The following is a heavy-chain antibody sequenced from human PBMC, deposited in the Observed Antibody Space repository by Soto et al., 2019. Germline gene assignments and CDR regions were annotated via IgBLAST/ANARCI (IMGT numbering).Heavy chain of an antibody. CDR3: ARESVRGVWDYYYYGMDV. V-gene: IGHV3-30-3*01. CDR2: ISYDGSNK. D-gene: IGHD3-16*01. J-gene: IGHJ6*02. CDR1: GFTFSSYA. Sequence: GGSLRLSCAASGFTFSSYAMHWVRQAPGKGLEWVAVISYDGSNKYYADSVKGRFTISRDNSKNTLYLQMNSLRAEDTAVYYCARESVRGVWDYYYYGMDVWGQGTTVTVSS.